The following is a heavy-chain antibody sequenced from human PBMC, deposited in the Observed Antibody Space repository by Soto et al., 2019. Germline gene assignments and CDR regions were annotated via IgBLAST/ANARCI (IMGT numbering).Heavy chain of an antibody. D-gene: IGHD4-17*01. CDR2: SYGDNDK. Sequence: QITLKESGPSPVKPTQTLTVTCTFSGFSLSNSGVGVAWIRQPRGKALEWLALSYGDNDKRYSPSLKTSLTITKDTAKNLVVLTMTNMDPVDTATYYCAHCTLHDYGDYDPGTSHVFDSWGQGTLVTVSS. J-gene: IGHJ4*02. CDR1: GFSLSNSGVG. V-gene: IGHV2-5*02. CDR3: AHCTLHDYGDYDPGTSHVFDS.